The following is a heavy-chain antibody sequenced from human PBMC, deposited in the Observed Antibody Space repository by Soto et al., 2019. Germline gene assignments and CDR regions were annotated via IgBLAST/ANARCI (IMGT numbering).Heavy chain of an antibody. V-gene: IGHV4-39*01. CDR2: IYYSGST. Sequence: PSETLSLTCTVSGGSISSSSYYWGWIRQPPGKGLEWIGSIYYSGSTYYNPSLKNRVTISEDTSKNKISLKLSSVTAADTAVYYCARRCIAARSSYYYYGMDVWGQGTTVT. CDR3: ARRCIAARSSYYYYGMDV. D-gene: IGHD6-6*01. CDR1: GGSISSSSYY. J-gene: IGHJ6*02.